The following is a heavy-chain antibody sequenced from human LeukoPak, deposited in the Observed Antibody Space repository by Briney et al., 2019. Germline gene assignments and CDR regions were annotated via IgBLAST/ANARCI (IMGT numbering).Heavy chain of an antibody. CDR2: IYYSGTT. CDR1: GGSISNYY. D-gene: IGHD5-18*01. V-gene: IGHV4-39*07. J-gene: IGHJ5*02. Sequence: SETLSLTCTVSGGSISNYYWGWIRQPPGKGLEWIGSIYYSGTTHYNPSLESRVTISVDTSKNQFSLKLASVTAADTAIYYCAKGAGGFSYYNWFDPWGQGTLVTVSS. CDR3: AKGAGGFSYYNWFDP.